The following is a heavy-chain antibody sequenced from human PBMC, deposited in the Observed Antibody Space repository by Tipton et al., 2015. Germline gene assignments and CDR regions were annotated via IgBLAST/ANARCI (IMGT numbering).Heavy chain of an antibody. CDR3: ARVINRDTYFDS. CDR1: DGSISTYY. V-gene: IGHV4-59*01. J-gene: IGHJ4*02. CDR2: TNYSGRT. Sequence: PGLVKPSETLSLTCSVSDGSISTYYWSWIRRPPGKGLEWIGHTNYSGRTKYNPSLNSRVSMSVDTSKNLFSLRLSSMTAADTAVYFCARVINRDTYFDSWGRGTLVTVSS. D-gene: IGHD3-16*01.